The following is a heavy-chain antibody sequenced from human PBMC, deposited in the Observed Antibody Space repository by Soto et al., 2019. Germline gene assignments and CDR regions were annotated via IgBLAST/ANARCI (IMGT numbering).Heavy chain of an antibody. CDR3: GRGDYANAFDI. V-gene: IGHV4-30-2*01. Sequence: TLSLTCAVPGRCISSGSYSWSWIRQPPGKGLEWIGYIYHSGSTYYNPSLKSRVTISVDRSKNQFSLNLSSVTAADTAVYYCGRGDYANAFDIWGQGTMVT. J-gene: IGHJ3*02. CDR2: IYHSGST. D-gene: IGHD4-17*01. CDR1: GRCISSGSYS.